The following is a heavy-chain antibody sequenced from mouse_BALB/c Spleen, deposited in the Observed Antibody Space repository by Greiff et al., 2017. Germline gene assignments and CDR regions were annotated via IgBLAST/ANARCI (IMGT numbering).Heavy chain of an antibody. CDR2: IYPGNSDT. V-gene: IGHV1-5*01. CDR1: GYTFTSYW. CDR3: TRSREDDYDEGYYFDY. D-gene: IGHD2-4*01. Sequence: EVQLQQSGTVLARPGASVKMSCKASGYTFTSYWMHWVKQRPGQGLEWIGAIYPGNSDTSYNQKFKGKAKLTAVTSTSTAYMELSSLTNEDSAVYYCTRSREDDYDEGYYFDYWGQGTTLTVSS. J-gene: IGHJ2*01.